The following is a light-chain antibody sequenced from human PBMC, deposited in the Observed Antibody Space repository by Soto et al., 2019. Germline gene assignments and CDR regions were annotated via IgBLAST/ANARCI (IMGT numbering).Light chain of an antibody. CDR1: QSISNR. J-gene: IGKJ1*01. CDR3: QQYNIYPWT. V-gene: IGKV1-5*01. CDR2: DAS. Sequence: DIQMTQSPSPLPASGGDGVTITCGASQSISNRLAWYQQRPGKAPKYLIYDASTLDSGAPSRFSGSGSGTEFTLSISSLQPDDFATYYCQQYNIYPWTFGQGTKVDIK.